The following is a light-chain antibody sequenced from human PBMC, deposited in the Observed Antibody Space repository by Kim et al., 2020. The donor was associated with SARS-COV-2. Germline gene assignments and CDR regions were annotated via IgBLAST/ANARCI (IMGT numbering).Light chain of an antibody. V-gene: IGKV1-9*01. J-gene: IGKJ2*01. CDR1: QGISSY. CDR3: QQLNSYRPT. CDR2: AAS. Sequence: DIQLTQSPSFLSASVGDRVTITCRASQGISSYLAWYQQKPGKAPKLLIYAASTLQSGVPSRFRGSGSGTEFTLTISSLQPEDFATYYYQQLNSYRPTFGQGTKLEI.